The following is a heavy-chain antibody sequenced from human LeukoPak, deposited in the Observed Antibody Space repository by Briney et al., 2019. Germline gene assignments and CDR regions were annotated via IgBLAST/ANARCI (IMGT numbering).Heavy chain of an antibody. CDR1: GFTFNSYW. CDR3: ARMSIDHYDFWGGYPTSSFDD. V-gene: IGHV3-74*01. CDR2: INSDGSKT. J-gene: IGHJ4*02. Sequence: GGSLRLSCAASGFTFNSYWIHWVRQAPGKGLVWVSRINSDGSKTSYADFVKGRFTISRDNAKNTVFLQMNSLRAEDTAVYYCARMSIDHYDFWGGYPTSSFDDWGQGTLVTVSS. D-gene: IGHD3-3*01.